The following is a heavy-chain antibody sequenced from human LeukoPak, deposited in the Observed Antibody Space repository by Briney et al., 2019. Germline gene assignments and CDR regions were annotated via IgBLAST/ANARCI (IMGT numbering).Heavy chain of an antibody. V-gene: IGHV3-21*01. Sequence: GGSLRLSCAASGFTFSSYSMNWVRQAPGKGLEWVSSISSSSNYIYYADSVKGRFTISRDNAKNSLYLQMNSLRAEDTAVYYCASEGEQLDFDYWGQGTLVTVSS. D-gene: IGHD3-16*01. J-gene: IGHJ4*02. CDR2: ISSSSNYI. CDR3: ASEGEQLDFDY. CDR1: GFTFSSYS.